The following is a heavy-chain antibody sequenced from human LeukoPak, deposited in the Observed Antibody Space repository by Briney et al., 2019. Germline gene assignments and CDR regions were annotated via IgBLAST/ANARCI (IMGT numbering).Heavy chain of an antibody. CDR2: ILGNGGSP. CDR3: ARDRVGGWAFDI. Sequence: GGSLRLSCAASGFIFSSYPMHWVRQAPGKGLEYVSSILGNGGSPQYANSVKGRFTISRDNSKNTLHLQMGSLRADDMAVYYCARDRVGGWAFDIWGQGTKVTVSS. D-gene: IGHD3-16*01. V-gene: IGHV3-64*01. J-gene: IGHJ3*02. CDR1: GFIFSSYP.